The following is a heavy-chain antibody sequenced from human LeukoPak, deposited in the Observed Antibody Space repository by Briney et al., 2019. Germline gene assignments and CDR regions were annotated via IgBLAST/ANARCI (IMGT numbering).Heavy chain of an antibody. CDR2: IIPIFGTA. CDR1: GGTFSSYA. V-gene: IGHV1-69*13. D-gene: IGHD2-15*01. CDR3: ASPKGQDYTKSGLDY. Sequence: SVKVSCKASGGTFSSYAISWVRQAPGQGLEWMGGIIPIFGTANYAQKFQGRVTITADESTSTAYMELSSLRSEDTAVYYCASPKGQDYTKSGLDYWGQGALVTVSS. J-gene: IGHJ4*02.